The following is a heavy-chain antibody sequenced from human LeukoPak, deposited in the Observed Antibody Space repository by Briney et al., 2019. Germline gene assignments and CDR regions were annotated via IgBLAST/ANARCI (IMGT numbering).Heavy chain of an antibody. J-gene: IGHJ4*02. Sequence: GGSQRLSCAASGFIFRSHSMNWVREAPGKGLEGVLVISSNSSTIYYADAVKGRFTSPRDNAKSPLDLQMNSRRAEDTAGYYCARVMGSGWNEYWGQGTLVTGPS. CDR2: ISSNSSTI. CDR3: ARVMGSGWNEY. CDR1: GFIFRSHS. V-gene: IGHV3-48*01. D-gene: IGHD6-19*01.